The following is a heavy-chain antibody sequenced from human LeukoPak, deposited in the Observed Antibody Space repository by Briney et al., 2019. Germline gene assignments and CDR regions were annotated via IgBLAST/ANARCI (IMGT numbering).Heavy chain of an antibody. D-gene: IGHD6-13*01. CDR2: IIPIFGTA. V-gene: IGHV1-69*13. Sequence: GASVKVSCKASGGTFSSYTISWVRQAPGQGLEWMGGIIPIFGTANYAQKFQGRVTITADESTSTAYMELSSLRSEDTAVYYCARDAGGQQLRARFYGMDVWGQGTTVTVSS. J-gene: IGHJ6*02. CDR1: GGTFSSYT. CDR3: ARDAGGQQLRARFYGMDV.